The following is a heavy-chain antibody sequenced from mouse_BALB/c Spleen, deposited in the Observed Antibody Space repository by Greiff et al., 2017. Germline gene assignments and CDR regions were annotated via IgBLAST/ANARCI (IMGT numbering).Heavy chain of an antibody. D-gene: IGHD2-3*01. CDR2: INPSSGYT. CDR3: ARKGFYDMGAMDY. CDR1: GYTFTSYT. J-gene: IGHJ4*01. V-gene: IGHV1-4*01. Sequence: VKLQQSGAELARPGASVKMSCKASGYTFTSYTMHWVKQRPGQGLEWIGYINPSSGYTNYNQKFKDKATLTADKSSSTAYMQLSSLTSEDSAVYYCARKGFYDMGAMDYWGQGTSVTVSS.